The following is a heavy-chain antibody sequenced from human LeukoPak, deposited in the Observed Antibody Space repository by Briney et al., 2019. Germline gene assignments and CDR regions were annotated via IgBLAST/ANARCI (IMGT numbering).Heavy chain of an antibody. D-gene: IGHD1-1*01. CDR2: IYYSGST. J-gene: IGHJ4*02. CDR1: GGSISSNTYY. V-gene: IGHV4-39*01. Sequence: SETLSLTCIVPGGSISSNTYYWGWIRQPPGMGLEWIGSIYYSGSTYYNPSLKSRVTISLDTSKNQFSLKVSSVTAADTAMYYYARRVEGLDYWGQGTLVTVSS. CDR3: ARRVEGLDY.